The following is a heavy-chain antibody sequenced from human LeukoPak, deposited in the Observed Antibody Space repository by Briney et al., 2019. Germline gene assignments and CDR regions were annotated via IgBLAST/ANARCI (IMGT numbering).Heavy chain of an antibody. CDR1: GVTLSPYG. D-gene: IGHD6-19*01. CDR2: ISYEGGTQ. Sequence: PGGSLRLSCAASGVTLSPYGMHWVRQAPGKGLEWVAVISYEGGTQHYADSVKGRFIISRDNPRNTLYLQMNILRTEDTAVYYCARALSGWSDYWYFDLWGRGTLVTVSS. V-gene: IGHV3-30*03. J-gene: IGHJ2*01. CDR3: ARALSGWSDYWYFDL.